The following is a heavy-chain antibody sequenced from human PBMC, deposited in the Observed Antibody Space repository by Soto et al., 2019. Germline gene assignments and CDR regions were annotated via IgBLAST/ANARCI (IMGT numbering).Heavy chain of an antibody. CDR1: GYSFMTYG. CDR3: AKLYWY. V-gene: IGHV1-3*01. CDR2: INPGSGDT. J-gene: IGHJ2*01. Sequence: GASVNVSCKASGYSFMTYGVQWVRQAPGQGLEWMGWINPGSGDTKYSEKFQGRVAITRDTSASTVYMELSSLRSEDTAVYFCAKLYWY.